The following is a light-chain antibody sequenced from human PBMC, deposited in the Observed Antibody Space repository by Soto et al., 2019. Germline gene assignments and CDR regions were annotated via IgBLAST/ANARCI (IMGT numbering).Light chain of an antibody. J-gene: IGKJ3*01. CDR2: AAS. CDR1: QGISNY. CDR3: QTHNSAPT. V-gene: IGKV1-27*01. Sequence: DIHMTHSPSSLSSSLGGRVTITCRASQGISNYLALYHQKPGKVPKLLIYAASTLQSGVPSRFRGSGSGTHFNLHITSLQPEDVATHSSQTHNSAPTFGPGTKVDIK.